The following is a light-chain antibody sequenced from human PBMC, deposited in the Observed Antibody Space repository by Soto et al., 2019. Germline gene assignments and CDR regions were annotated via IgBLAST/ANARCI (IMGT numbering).Light chain of an antibody. CDR3: QQSFSPPYT. J-gene: IGKJ2*01. Sequence: IQMTQSPSSLSASVGDRVTITCRAIQSLSSRLTWYQQKPGEAPKLLIYETSSLHSGVPSRFSGSGSETDFTLTINSLQPEDFATYYCQQSFSPPYTFGQGTKLEIK. V-gene: IGKV1-39*01. CDR1: QSLSSR. CDR2: ETS.